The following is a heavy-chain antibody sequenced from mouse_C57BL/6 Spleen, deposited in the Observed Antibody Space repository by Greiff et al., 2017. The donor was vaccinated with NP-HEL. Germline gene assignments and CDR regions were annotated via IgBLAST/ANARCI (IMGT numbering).Heavy chain of an antibody. D-gene: IGHD2-4*01. Sequence: VQLKESGPGLVKPSQSLSLTCSVTGYSITSGYYWNWIRQFPGNKLEWMGYISYDGSNNYNPSLKNRISITRDTSKNQFFLKLNSVTTEDTATYYCASRIYYDYDVGEDFDYWGQGTTLTVSS. CDR2: ISYDGSN. CDR1: GYSITSGYY. CDR3: ASRIYYDYDVGEDFDY. J-gene: IGHJ2*01. V-gene: IGHV3-6*01.